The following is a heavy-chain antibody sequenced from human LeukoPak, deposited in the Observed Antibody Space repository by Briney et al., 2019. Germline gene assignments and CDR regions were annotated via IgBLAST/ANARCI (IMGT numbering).Heavy chain of an antibody. CDR2: INPNSGGT. V-gene: IGHV1-2*02. Sequence: ASVKVSCKASGYTFTGYYMHWVRQAPGQGLEWMGWINPNSGGTNYAQKFQGRVTMTRDTSISTAYMELSRLRSDDTAVYYCARDHPTAAAGTSGYDYWGHGTLVTVSS. CDR1: GYTFTGYY. CDR3: ARDHPTAAAGTSGYDY. D-gene: IGHD6-13*01. J-gene: IGHJ4*01.